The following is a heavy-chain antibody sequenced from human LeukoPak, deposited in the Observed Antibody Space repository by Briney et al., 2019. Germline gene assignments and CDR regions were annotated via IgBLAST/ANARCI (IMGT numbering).Heavy chain of an antibody. CDR3: ATSIAVPGTYFDY. Sequence: GGSLRLSSAASGFTVSSNYMSWVRQAPGKGLEWVSVIYSGGSTYYADSVKGRFTISRDNSKNTLYLQMNSLRAEDTAVYYCATSIAVPGTYFDYWGQGTLVTVSS. CDR1: GFTVSSNY. D-gene: IGHD6-19*01. CDR2: IYSGGST. V-gene: IGHV3-53*01. J-gene: IGHJ4*02.